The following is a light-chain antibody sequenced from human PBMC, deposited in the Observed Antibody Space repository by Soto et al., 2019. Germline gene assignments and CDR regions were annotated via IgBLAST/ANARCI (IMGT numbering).Light chain of an antibody. CDR1: SSNIGSNT. V-gene: IGLV1-44*01. CDR2: SNN. Sequence: QSALTQPPSASGTPGQRVTISCSGSSSNIGSNTVNWYQQLPGTAPKLVIYSNNQRPSGVPDRFSGSKSGTSASLAISGLQSEDEADYYCVAWDDSLTGYVVFGGGPKVTVL. J-gene: IGLJ2*01. CDR3: VAWDDSLTGYVV.